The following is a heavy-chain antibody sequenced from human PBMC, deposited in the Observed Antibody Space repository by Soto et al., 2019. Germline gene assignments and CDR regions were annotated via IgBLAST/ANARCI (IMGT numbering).Heavy chain of an antibody. J-gene: IGHJ4*02. Sequence: SVTLSLTGAADGGSFSGYYWSWIRQPPGKGLEWLGEINHTGSSDYIPSLKSRVTISVDTCKNSFSLKLSSVTAACTPVYYCARELELLAYLDYGGQETLVTVSS. V-gene: IGHV4-34*01. CDR1: GGSFSGYY. D-gene: IGHD1-7*01. CDR3: ARELELLAYLDY. CDR2: INHTGSS.